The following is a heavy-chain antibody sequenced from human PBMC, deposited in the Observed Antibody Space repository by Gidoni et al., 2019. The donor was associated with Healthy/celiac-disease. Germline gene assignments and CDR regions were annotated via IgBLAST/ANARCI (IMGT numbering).Heavy chain of an antibody. CDR3: ARGSRQLFGRPVDY. V-gene: IGHV4-34*01. CDR2: INHSGST. Sequence: QVQLQQWGAGLLKPSETLSLTCAVYGGSFSGYYWSWIRQPPGKGLEWIGEINHSGSTNYNPSLKSRVTISVDTSKNQFSLKLSSVTAADTAVYYCARGSRQLFGRPVDYWGQGTLVTVSS. J-gene: IGHJ4*02. CDR1: GGSFSGYY. D-gene: IGHD3-3*01.